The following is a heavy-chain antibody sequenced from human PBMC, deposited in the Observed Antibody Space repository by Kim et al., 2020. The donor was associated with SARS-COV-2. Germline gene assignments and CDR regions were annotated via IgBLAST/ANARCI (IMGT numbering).Heavy chain of an antibody. J-gene: IGHJ6*02. CDR1: GFTFSSYA. CDR3: ARDGRIAYGMDV. Sequence: GGSLRLSCAASGFTFSSYAMNWVRQAPGKGLEWVSYLSSRSNTKYYADSVKGRFTISRDNAKNSLYLEMNSLRDEDTALYYCARDGRIAYGMDVWGQGTTVTVSS. D-gene: IGHD6-13*01. CDR2: LSSRSNTK. V-gene: IGHV3-48*02.